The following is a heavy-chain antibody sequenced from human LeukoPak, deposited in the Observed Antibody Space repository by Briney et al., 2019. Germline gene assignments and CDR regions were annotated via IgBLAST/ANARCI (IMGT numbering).Heavy chain of an antibody. J-gene: IGHJ5*02. CDR1: GGSISSSSYY. CDR2: IYYSGST. D-gene: IGHD6-6*01. Sequence: KPSETLSLTCTVSGGSISSSSYYWGWIRQPPGKGLEWIGSIYYSGSTYYNPSLKSRVTMSVDTSKNQFSLKLSSVTAADTAVYYCARQYRVNWFDPWGQGTLVTVSS. CDR3: ARQYRVNWFDP. V-gene: IGHV4-39*07.